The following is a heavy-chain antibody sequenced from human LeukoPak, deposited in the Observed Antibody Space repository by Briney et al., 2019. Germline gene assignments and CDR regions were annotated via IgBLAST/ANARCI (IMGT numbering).Heavy chain of an antibody. CDR3: ARLDSSSAFLYHFDY. D-gene: IGHD6-13*01. V-gene: IGHV4-34*01. CDR2: INHSGST. J-gene: IGHJ4*02. CDR1: GGSFSGYY. Sequence: SETLSLTCAVYGGSFSGYYWSWIRQPPGKGLEWIGEINHSGSTNYNPSLKSRVTISVDTSKNQFSLKLSSVTAADTAVYYCARLDSSSAFLYHFDYWGQGTLVTVSS.